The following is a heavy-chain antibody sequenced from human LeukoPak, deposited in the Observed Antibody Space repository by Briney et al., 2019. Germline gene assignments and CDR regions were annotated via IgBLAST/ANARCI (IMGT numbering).Heavy chain of an antibody. Sequence: ASVTVPCKASGYTFTSYDINWVRQATGQGLERMGWMNPNSGSTGYAQKFQGRVTITRNTSISTAYMELSGLRSEDTAVYYCARGRSTGYPYYFEYWGQGTLVTVSS. D-gene: IGHD5-12*01. CDR1: GYTFTSYD. V-gene: IGHV1-8*03. CDR2: MNPNSGST. CDR3: ARGRSTGYPYYFEY. J-gene: IGHJ4*02.